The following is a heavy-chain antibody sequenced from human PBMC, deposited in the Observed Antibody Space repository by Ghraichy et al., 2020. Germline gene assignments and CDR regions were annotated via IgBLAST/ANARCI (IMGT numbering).Heavy chain of an antibody. D-gene: IGHD1-26*01. V-gene: IGHV4-34*01. Sequence: SQTLSLTCAVYGGSFSGYYWSWIRQPPGKGLEWIGEINHSGSTNYNPSLKSRVTISVDTSKNQFSLKLSSVTAADTAVYYCAREGESGSLSTGIDYWGQGTLVTVSS. J-gene: IGHJ4*02. CDR3: AREGESGSLSTGIDY. CDR2: INHSGST. CDR1: GGSFSGYY.